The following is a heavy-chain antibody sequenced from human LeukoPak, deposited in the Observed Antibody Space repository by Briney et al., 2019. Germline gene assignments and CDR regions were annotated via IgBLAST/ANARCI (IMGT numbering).Heavy chain of an antibody. CDR2: NSGSGGST. D-gene: IGHD2-21*02. CDR3: AKDRAYCGGDCYIGAFDI. V-gene: IGHV3-23*01. Sequence: PGGSLRLFWGASGFTLSSYAMSWVRQARGKGREWVSANSGSGGSTYYADSVKVRFTIFRDNSKNTLYLQMNSPRAEDTAVYYCAKDRAYCGGDCYIGAFDIWGQGTMVTVSS. CDR1: GFTLSSYA. J-gene: IGHJ3*02.